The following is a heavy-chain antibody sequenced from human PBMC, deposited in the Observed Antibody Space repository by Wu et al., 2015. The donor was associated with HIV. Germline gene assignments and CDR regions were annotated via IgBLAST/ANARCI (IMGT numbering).Heavy chain of an antibody. V-gene: IGHV1-46*01. J-gene: IGHJ3*02. CDR1: GYTFTTYY. Sequence: QVQLVQSGAEVKKPGASVKVSCKASGYTFTTYYMHWVRQAPGQGLEWMGIINPSGGSTNYAQKFQGRVTMTGDTSTSTVYMELSSLRSEDTAVYYCARGSSETAVTGQGAFDIVGPRDKWSTVSS. D-gene: IGHD6-19*01. CDR3: ARGSSETAVTGQGAFDI. CDR2: INPSGGST.